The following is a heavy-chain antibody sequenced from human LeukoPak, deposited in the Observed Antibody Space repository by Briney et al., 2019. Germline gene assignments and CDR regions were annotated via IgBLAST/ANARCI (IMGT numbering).Heavy chain of an antibody. CDR3: ARWAQYQLLYSFNYGMDV. V-gene: IGHV3-21*01. J-gene: IGHJ6*02. CDR1: GFTFNSYD. CDR2: ISSSGTYT. D-gene: IGHD2-2*02. Sequence: GGSLRLSCAASGFTFNSYDMNWVRQAPGKGLEWVSSISSSGTYTFYADSVKGRFSISRDNAKDSLYLQMSSLRAEDTAIYYCARWAQYQLLYSFNYGMDVWGQGTAVTVSS.